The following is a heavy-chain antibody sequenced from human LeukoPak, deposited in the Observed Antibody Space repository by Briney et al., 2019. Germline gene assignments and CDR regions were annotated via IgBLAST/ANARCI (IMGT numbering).Heavy chain of an antibody. CDR3: ARAYLMSPCSGGSCYSGTAYGMDV. CDR1: GFTFSSYW. Sequence: PGGFLRLSCAASGFTFSSYWMHWVRQAPGKGLVWVSRINSDGSSTSYADSVKGRFTISRDNAKNTLYLQMNSLRAEDTAVYYCARAYLMSPCSGGSCYSGTAYGMDVWGQGTTVTVSS. D-gene: IGHD2-15*01. J-gene: IGHJ6*02. V-gene: IGHV3-74*01. CDR2: INSDGSST.